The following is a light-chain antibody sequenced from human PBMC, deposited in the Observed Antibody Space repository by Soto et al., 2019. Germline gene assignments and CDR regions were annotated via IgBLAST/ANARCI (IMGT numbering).Light chain of an antibody. V-gene: IGLV2-14*01. CDR3: SAYTSSSTLLV. CDR1: SSDVGGYNY. Sequence: QSALTQPASVSGSPGQSITISCTGTSSDVGGYNYVSWYQQHPGKAPKLMIYEVSNRPSGVSNRFSGSKSGNTASLAISGLPAEDEADYYCSAYTSSSTLLVFGGGTQLTV. J-gene: IGLJ3*02. CDR2: EVS.